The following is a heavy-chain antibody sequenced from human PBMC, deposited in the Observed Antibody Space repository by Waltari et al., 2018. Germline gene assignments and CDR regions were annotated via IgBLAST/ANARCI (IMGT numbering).Heavy chain of an antibody. V-gene: IGHV4-4*07. CDR1: GGSISSYY. CDR2: IYTSGST. CDR3: ARERNFDPPPGYYFDY. J-gene: IGHJ4*02. Sequence: QVQLQESGPGLVKPSETLSLTCTVSGGSISSYYWSWIRQPAGKGLEWIGRIYTSGSTNYKPSLKSRVTMSVDTSKNKFSLKLSSVTAADTAVYYCARERNFDPPPGYYFDYWGQGTLVTVSS. D-gene: IGHD3-9*01.